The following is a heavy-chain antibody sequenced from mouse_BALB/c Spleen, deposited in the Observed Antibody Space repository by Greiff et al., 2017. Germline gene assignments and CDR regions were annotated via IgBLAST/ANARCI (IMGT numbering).Heavy chain of an antibody. Sequence: DVKLVESGGGLVKPGGSLKLSCAASGFAFSSYDMSWVRQTPEKRLEWVAYISSGGGSTYYPDTVKGRFTISRDNAKNTLYLQMSSLKSEDTAMYYCARQRSYYGSSYCYFDYWGQGTTLTVSS. V-gene: IGHV5-12-1*01. CDR3: ARQRSYYGSSYCYFDY. CDR2: ISSGGGST. J-gene: IGHJ2*01. D-gene: IGHD1-1*01. CDR1: GFAFSSYD.